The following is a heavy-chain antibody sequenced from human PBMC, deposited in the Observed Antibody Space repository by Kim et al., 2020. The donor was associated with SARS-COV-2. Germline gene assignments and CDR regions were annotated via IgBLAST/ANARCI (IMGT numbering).Heavy chain of an antibody. CDR1: GFTFSSYW. J-gene: IGHJ4*02. V-gene: IGHV3-74*01. CDR2: INVDGSTT. Sequence: GGSLRLSCVASGFTFSSYWVHWVRQAPGKGLEWVSRINVDGSTTNYADSVKGRFTVSRDNAGNTLYLLMNSLRVEDTAVYYCARAGEYRFDYWGQGTLLTVSS. CDR3: ARAGEYRFDY. D-gene: IGHD3-10*01.